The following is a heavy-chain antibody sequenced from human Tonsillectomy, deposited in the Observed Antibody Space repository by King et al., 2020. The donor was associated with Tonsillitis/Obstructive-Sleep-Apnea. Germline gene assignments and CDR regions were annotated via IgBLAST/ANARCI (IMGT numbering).Heavy chain of an antibody. D-gene: IGHD5-12*01. Sequence: VQLVESGGGLVQPGGSLRLSCAASGFTFSTYSMNWVRQAPGKGLEWVSFISSSSSTIYYADSVKGRFTISRDNAKNSLYLQMNSLRDEDTAVYYCAKLRGDSGGTYSFDYWGPGTLVTVSS. V-gene: IGHV3-48*02. J-gene: IGHJ4*02. CDR2: ISSSSSTI. CDR1: GFTFSTYS. CDR3: AKLRGDSGGTYSFDY.